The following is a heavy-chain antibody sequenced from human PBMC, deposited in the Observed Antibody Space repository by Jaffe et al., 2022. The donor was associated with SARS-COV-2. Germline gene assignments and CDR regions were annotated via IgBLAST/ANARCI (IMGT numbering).Heavy chain of an antibody. CDR2: IIPIFGTA. CDR1: GGTFSSYA. Sequence: QVQLVQSGAEVKKPGSSVKVSCKASGGTFSSYAISWVRQAPGQGLEWMGGIIPIFGTANYAQKFQGRVTITADESTSTAYMELSSLRSEDTAVYYCAGVGYCSGGSCYRAFDIWGQGTMVTVSS. CDR3: AGVGYCSGGSCYRAFDI. J-gene: IGHJ3*02. D-gene: IGHD2-15*01. V-gene: IGHV1-69*01.